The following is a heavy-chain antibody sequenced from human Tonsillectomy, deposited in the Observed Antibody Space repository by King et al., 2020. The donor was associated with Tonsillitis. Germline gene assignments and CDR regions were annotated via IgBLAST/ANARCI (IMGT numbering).Heavy chain of an antibody. CDR2: IKRDESEK. CDR1: GFTFSSYW. CDR3: ARDRTYYDSGSSYYDAFDI. J-gene: IGHJ3*02. V-gene: IGHV3-7*03. Sequence: VQLVESGGGLVQPGGSLRLSCAASGFTFSSYWMTWVRQAPGKGLEWVANIKRDESEKHYVDSVKGRFTISRDNAKNSLFLQMNSLRAEDTAVYYCARDRTYYDSGSSYYDAFDIWGQGTVVTVSS. D-gene: IGHD3-10*01.